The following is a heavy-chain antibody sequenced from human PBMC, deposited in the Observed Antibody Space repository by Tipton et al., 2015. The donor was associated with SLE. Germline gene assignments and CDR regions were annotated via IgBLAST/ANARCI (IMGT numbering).Heavy chain of an antibody. CDR1: GGSVSSSSKY. D-gene: IGHD3-10*01. V-gene: IGHV4-39*07. J-gene: IGHJ5*02. CDR3: ASGGFYGSGSYYGGWFDP. Sequence: TLSLTCTVSGGSVSSSSKYWAWIRQPPGKGLEWIGSIYYTGTTTYYNSFLKSRVTMSVDTSKNQFSLKLTSVTAADTGVYYCASGGFYGSGSYYGGWFDPWGQGTLVTVSS. CDR2: IYYTGTTT.